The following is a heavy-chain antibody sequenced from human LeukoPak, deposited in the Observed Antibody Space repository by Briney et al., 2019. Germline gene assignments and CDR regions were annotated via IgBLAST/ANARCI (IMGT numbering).Heavy chain of an antibody. CDR3: ARVVLRFLEWLPQNWFDP. Sequence: ASVKVSCKASGYTFTSYGISWVRQAPGQGFEWMGWISAYNGNTNYAQKLQGRVTMTTDTSTSTAYMELRSLRSDDTAVYYCARVVLRFLEWLPQNWFDPWGQGTLVTVSS. CDR1: GYTFTSYG. J-gene: IGHJ5*02. V-gene: IGHV1-18*01. CDR2: ISAYNGNT. D-gene: IGHD3-3*01.